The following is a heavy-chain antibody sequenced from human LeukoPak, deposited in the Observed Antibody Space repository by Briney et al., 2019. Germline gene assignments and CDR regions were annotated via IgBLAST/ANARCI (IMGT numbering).Heavy chain of an antibody. CDR3: ARDAVADYYYYGMDV. V-gene: IGHV4-4*02. Sequence: PSGTLSLICAVSGGSISSSNWWSWVRQPPGKGLEWIGEIYHSGSTNYNPSLKSRVTISVDKSKNQFSLKLSSVTAADTAVYYCARDAVADYYYYGMDVWGQGTTVTVSS. D-gene: IGHD6-19*01. CDR2: IYHSGST. CDR1: GGSISSSNW. J-gene: IGHJ6*02.